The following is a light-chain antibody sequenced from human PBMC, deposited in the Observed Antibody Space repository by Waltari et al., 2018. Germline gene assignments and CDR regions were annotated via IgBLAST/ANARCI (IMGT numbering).Light chain of an antibody. CDR2: EDN. CDR1: SGSIASNY. CDR3: QSYNSSNVI. Sequence: NFMLTQPHSVSESPGKTLTISCTRSSGSIASNYVQWYQQRPGRAPITVIYEDNERPSGVPDRFSGSIDSSSNSASITISGLKTEDEADHYCQSYNSSNVIFGGGTKLTVL. V-gene: IGLV6-57*04. J-gene: IGLJ2*01.